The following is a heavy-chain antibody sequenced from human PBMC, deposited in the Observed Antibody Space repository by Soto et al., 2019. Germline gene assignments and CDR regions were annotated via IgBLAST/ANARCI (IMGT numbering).Heavy chain of an antibody. J-gene: IGHJ6*02. D-gene: IGHD4-17*01. V-gene: IGHV5-10-1*01. CDR1: GYSFTSYW. CDR2: IDPSDSYT. Sequence: GESLKISCKGSGYSFTSYWISWVRQMPGKGLEWMGRIDPSDSYTNYSPSFQGHVTISADKSISTAYLQWSSLKASDTAMYYCSNDYGDYYYYYGMDVWGQGTTVTSP. CDR3: SNDYGDYYYYYGMDV.